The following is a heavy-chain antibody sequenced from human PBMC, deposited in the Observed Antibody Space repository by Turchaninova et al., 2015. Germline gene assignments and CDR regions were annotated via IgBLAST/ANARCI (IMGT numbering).Heavy chain of an antibody. J-gene: IGHJ4*02. CDR2: IHYRGDT. CDR1: GGSISSYY. V-gene: IGHV4-59*08. Sequence: QVQLQESGPGLVKPSESLSLTCSVSGGSISSYYWSCIRQPPGKGLEWIEYIHYRGDTQYNPSLKSRVTMPVDTPKNQFALNLSAVTAADTAVYYCARSYGSGNYFDYWGRGTLVTVSS. D-gene: IGHD3-10*01. CDR3: ARSYGSGNYFDY.